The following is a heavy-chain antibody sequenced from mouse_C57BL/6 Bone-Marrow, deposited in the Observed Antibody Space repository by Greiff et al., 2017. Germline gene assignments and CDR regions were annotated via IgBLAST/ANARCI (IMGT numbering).Heavy chain of an antibody. D-gene: IGHD2-1*01. J-gene: IGHJ1*03. CDR1: GYTFTDYY. CDR2: INPYNGGT. Sequence: VQLQQSGPVLVKPGASVKMSCKASGYTFTDYYMNWVKQSHGKSLEWIGVINPYNGGTSYNQKFKGKATLTVDKSSSTAYMELNSLTSEDSAVYYCARKGDGNWYFDVWGTGTTVTVSS. CDR3: ARKGDGNWYFDV. V-gene: IGHV1-19*01.